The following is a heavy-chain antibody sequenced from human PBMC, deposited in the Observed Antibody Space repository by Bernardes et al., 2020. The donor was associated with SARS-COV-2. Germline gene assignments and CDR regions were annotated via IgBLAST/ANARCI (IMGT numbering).Heavy chain of an antibody. D-gene: IGHD6-6*01. Sequence: GGYLRLSCVASGITFNKNAMTYVRQVPGKGLEWVSAISSIGGSTYYAESVKGRFTISRDNSRNTLYLEMNRLRAEDTAVYYCSKNAKYSSSSMEVWGQGTTVTVS. J-gene: IGHJ6*02. CDR1: GITFNKNA. CDR2: ISSIGGST. V-gene: IGHV3-23*01. CDR3: SKNAKYSSSSMEV.